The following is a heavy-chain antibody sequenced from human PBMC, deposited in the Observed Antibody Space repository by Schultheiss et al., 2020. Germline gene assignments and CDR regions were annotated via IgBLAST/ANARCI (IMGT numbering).Heavy chain of an antibody. D-gene: IGHD5-18*01. CDR2: ISWDGGST. Sequence: GGSLRLSCAASGFTFDDYTMHWVRQAPGKGLEWVSLISWDGGSTYYADSVKGRFTISRDNSKNSLYLQMNSLRTEDTALYYCAKGPRGYSYGYFSYWGQGTLVTVSS. CDR1: GFTFDDYT. J-gene: IGHJ4*02. V-gene: IGHV3-43*01. CDR3: AKGPRGYSYGYFSY.